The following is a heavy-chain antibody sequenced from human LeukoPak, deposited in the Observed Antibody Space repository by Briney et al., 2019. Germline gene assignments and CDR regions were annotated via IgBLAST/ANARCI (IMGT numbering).Heavy chain of an antibody. CDR3: ARVRAVWGTSDEVGVPFWFDP. V-gene: IGHV1-18*01. J-gene: IGHJ5*02. CDR1: GYTFTSYG. D-gene: IGHD2-2*01. Sequence: ASVKVSCKASGYTFTSYGISWVRQAPGQGLEWMGWISAYNGNTNYAQKLQGRVTMTTDTSTSTAYMELRSLRSDDTAVYYCARVRAVWGTSDEVGVPFWFDPWGQGTLVTVSS. CDR2: ISAYNGNT.